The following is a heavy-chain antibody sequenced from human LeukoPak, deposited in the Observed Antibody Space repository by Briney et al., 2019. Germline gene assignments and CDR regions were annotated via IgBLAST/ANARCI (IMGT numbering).Heavy chain of an antibody. V-gene: IGHV3-30*19. J-gene: IGHJ4*02. Sequence: PGGSLRLSCAASGFTFSSYGMHWVRQAPGKGLEWVAVFSYDGSNKYYADSVKGRFTISRDNSKNTLYLQMNSLRTEDTAVYYCATGPLDYWGQGTLVTVSS. CDR1: GFTFSSYG. CDR2: FSYDGSNK. CDR3: ATGPLDY.